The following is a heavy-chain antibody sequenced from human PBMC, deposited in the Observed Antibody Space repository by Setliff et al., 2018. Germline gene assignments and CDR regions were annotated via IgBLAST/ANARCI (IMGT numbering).Heavy chain of an antibody. CDR1: GYSFTSYW. CDR3: ASTLYYYDSSGYGAFDI. Sequence: GESLKISCKGSGYSFTSYWIGWVRQMPGKDLEWMGIIYPGDSDTRYSPSFQGQVTISADKSISTAYLQWSSLKASDTAMYYCASTLYYYDSSGYGAFDIWGQGTMVTVSS. V-gene: IGHV5-51*01. CDR2: IYPGDSDT. D-gene: IGHD3-22*01. J-gene: IGHJ3*02.